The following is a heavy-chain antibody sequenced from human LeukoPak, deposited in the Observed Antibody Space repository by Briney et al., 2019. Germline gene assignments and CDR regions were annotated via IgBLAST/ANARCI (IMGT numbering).Heavy chain of an antibody. CDR3: ARRLAVAGSPAVFDY. CDR1: GFTFSYFE. D-gene: IGHD6-19*01. V-gene: IGHV3-48*03. Sequence: GRSLRLSCAASGFTFSYFEMNWVRQAPGKGLEWVSYISSGGSTIYYADSMKGRFTISRDNAKNSLYLQMNSLTAEDTAMYYCARRLAVAGSPAVFDYWGQGTLVTVSS. J-gene: IGHJ4*02. CDR2: ISSGGSTI.